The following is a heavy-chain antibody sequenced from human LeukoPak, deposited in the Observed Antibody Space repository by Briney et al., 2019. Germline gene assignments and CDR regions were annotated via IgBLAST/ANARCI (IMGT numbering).Heavy chain of an antibody. V-gene: IGHV4-39*02. Sequence: SETLSLTCFVSGDSISTDRYYWAWFRQPPGKAPEWIGAIFYSGTTYYPPSLESRVTISIDTSKNHFSLRLTSVTAADTAVYYCARTTVYSRDWGQGRLVTVSA. D-gene: IGHD3-22*01. CDR1: GDSISTDRYY. CDR2: IFYSGTT. J-gene: IGHJ4*02. CDR3: ARTTVYSRD.